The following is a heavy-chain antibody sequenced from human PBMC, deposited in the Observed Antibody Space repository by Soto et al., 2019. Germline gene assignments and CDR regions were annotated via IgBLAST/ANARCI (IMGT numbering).Heavy chain of an antibody. CDR1: GGSISSSNW. J-gene: IGHJ6*02. D-gene: IGHD2-15*01. Sequence: PSETLSLTCAVSGGSISSSNWWSWVRQPPGKGLEWIGEIYHSGSTNYNPSLKSRVTISVDKSKNQFSLKLSSVTAADTAVYYCARSPVVVVAATHYYYYGMDVWRQGTTVTVSS. V-gene: IGHV4-4*02. CDR2: IYHSGST. CDR3: ARSPVVVVAATHYYYYGMDV.